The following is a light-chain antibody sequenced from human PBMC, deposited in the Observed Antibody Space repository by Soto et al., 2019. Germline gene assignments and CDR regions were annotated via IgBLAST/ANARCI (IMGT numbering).Light chain of an antibody. J-gene: IGLJ1*01. Sequence: QSVLTQPPSASGSPGQSVTISCTGTSSDVGGYNYVSWYQQHPGKAPKLMINEVSKRPSGVPDRFSGSKSGNTASLTVSGLQAEDEADYYCSSYAGSIYGFGTGTKVTVL. CDR1: SSDVGGYNY. CDR3: SSYAGSIYG. V-gene: IGLV2-8*01. CDR2: EVS.